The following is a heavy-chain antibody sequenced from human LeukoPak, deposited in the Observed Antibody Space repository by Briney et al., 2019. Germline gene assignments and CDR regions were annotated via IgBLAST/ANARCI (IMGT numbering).Heavy chain of an antibody. Sequence: SETLSLTCTVSGDSISSGSYYWVWIRQAPGKGLEWIGSIYYHENTYYNSSLKSRVTISVDTSKNQFSLKLNSVTAADTAVYYCARGFPYDSSGYYFATNDTDWGQGTLVTVSS. J-gene: IGHJ4*02. CDR2: IYYHENT. V-gene: IGHV4-39*01. D-gene: IGHD3-22*01. CDR1: GDSISSGSYY. CDR3: ARGFPYDSSGYYFATNDTD.